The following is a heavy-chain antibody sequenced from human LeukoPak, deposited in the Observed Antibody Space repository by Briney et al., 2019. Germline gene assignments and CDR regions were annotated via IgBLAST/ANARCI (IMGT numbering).Heavy chain of an antibody. D-gene: IGHD2-15*01. CDR2: ISSSSSYI. Sequence: GGSLRLSCAASGFTFSSYGMHWVRQAPGKGLEWVSSISSSSSYIYYADSVKGRFTISRDNAKNSLYLQMNSLRAEDTAVYYCARDAPYSYYFDYWGQGTLVTVSS. J-gene: IGHJ4*02. V-gene: IGHV3-21*01. CDR3: ARDAPYSYYFDY. CDR1: GFTFSSYG.